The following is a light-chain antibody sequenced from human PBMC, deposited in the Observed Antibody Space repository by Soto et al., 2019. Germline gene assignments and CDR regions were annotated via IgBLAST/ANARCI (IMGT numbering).Light chain of an antibody. Sequence: QSALTQPPSAAGTPGQRVTISCSGSSSNIGSNYVYWYQQLPGTAPKLLIYRNNQRPSGVPDRFSGSKSRTSASLAISGLRSDDEADYYCAAWDDSLSALFGGGTKLTVL. CDR1: SSNIGSNY. CDR2: RNN. CDR3: AAWDDSLSAL. J-gene: IGLJ2*01. V-gene: IGLV1-47*01.